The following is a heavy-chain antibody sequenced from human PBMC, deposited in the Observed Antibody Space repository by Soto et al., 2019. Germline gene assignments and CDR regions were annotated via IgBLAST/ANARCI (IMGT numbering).Heavy chain of an antibody. J-gene: IGHJ5*02. Sequence: QVQLVETGGGGVQPGRSLRLACAASGFTFSSYAMHWVRQAPGKGLEWEAVISYDGSNKYYADSVKGRFTISRDNSKNTLYLQMNSLRAEDTAVYYCARAGRYDFWSGYPNWFDPWGQGTLVTVSS. V-gene: IGHV3-30-3*01. CDR1: GFTFSSYA. CDR3: ARAGRYDFWSGYPNWFDP. D-gene: IGHD3-3*01. CDR2: ISYDGSNK.